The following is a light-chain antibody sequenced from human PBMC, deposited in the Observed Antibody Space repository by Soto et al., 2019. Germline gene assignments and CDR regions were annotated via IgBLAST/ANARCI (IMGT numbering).Light chain of an antibody. Sequence: DIQMTQSPSTLSASVGDRVTITCRASQSISSWLAWYQQKPGKAPKLLIYKASVLESGVPSRFSGSGSGTEFTLTISRLQPDDFATYYCQHYNSFPTFGQGTKVEIK. CDR1: QSISSW. CDR2: KAS. CDR3: QHYNSFPT. J-gene: IGKJ1*01. V-gene: IGKV1-5*03.